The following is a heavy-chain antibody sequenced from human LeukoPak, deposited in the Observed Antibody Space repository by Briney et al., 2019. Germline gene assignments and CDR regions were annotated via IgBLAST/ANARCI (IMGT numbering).Heavy chain of an antibody. CDR1: GGSISSSNW. Sequence: SETLSLTCAVSGGSISSSNWWSWVRQPPGKGLEWIGSIYYSGSTYYNPSLKSRVTISVDTSKNQFSLKLSSVTAADTAVYYCARRSYDFWSGYSSHIDYWGQGTLVTVSS. CDR3: ARRSYDFWSGYSSHIDY. D-gene: IGHD3-3*01. CDR2: IYYSGST. V-gene: IGHV4-39*01. J-gene: IGHJ4*02.